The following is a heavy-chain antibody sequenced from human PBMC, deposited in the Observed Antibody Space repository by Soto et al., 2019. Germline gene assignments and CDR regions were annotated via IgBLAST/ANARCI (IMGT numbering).Heavy chain of an antibody. Sequence: EVQLVESGGGLVQPGGSLRLSCAASGFTFSSYWMSWVRQAPGKGLEWVANIKQDGSEKYYVDSVKGRFTISRDNAKNSLYLQMNSLRAEDTALYYCAGNYYGSGSYYAGPSDYWGQGTLVTVSS. V-gene: IGHV3-7*01. CDR3: AGNYYGSGSYYAGPSDY. J-gene: IGHJ4*02. CDR1: GFTFSSYW. D-gene: IGHD3-10*01. CDR2: IKQDGSEK.